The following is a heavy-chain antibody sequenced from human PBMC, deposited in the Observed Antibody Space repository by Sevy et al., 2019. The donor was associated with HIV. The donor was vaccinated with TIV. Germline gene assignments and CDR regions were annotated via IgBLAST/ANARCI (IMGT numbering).Heavy chain of an antibody. CDR1: GYSITDYC. CDR2: INPKSRDT. J-gene: IGHJ6*02. D-gene: IGHD3-22*01. V-gene: IGHV1-2*02. CDR3: ATTMISGLRSGNVLDV. Sequence: ASVKVSCKASGYSITDYCMHWVRQAPGVGLEWMGWINPKSRDTNTAQKFQGRVTMTRETSINTAYMELTRLTFDDTAVYYCATTMISGLRSGNVLDVWGQGTTVTVSS.